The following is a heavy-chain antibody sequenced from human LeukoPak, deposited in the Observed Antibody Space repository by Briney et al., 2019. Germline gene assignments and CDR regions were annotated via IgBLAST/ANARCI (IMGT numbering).Heavy chain of an antibody. Sequence: SQTLSLTCAVYGGSFSGYYWSWIRQPPGKGLEWNGEINHSGSTNYNPSLKSRVTISVDTSKNQFSLKLSSVTAADTAVYYCAREMGDDFYYFDYWGQGTLVTVSS. D-gene: IGHD1-26*01. CDR1: GGSFSGYY. CDR3: AREMGDDFYYFDY. V-gene: IGHV4-34*01. J-gene: IGHJ4*02. CDR2: INHSGST.